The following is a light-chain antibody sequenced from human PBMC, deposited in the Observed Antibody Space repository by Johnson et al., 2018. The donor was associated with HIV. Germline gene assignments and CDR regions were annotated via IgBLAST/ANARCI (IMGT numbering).Light chain of an antibody. V-gene: IGLV1-51*01. J-gene: IGLJ1*01. CDR2: DNN. CDR1: SSNIANIY. Sequence: QSVLTQPPSVSAAPGQKVTISCSGSSSNIANIYVSWYQQLPGTAPKLLIYDNNNRPSGIPDRFSGSKSGTSATLGITGLQTGDEADYYCGTWDSSLSAYVFGTGTKVTV. CDR3: GTWDSSLSAYV.